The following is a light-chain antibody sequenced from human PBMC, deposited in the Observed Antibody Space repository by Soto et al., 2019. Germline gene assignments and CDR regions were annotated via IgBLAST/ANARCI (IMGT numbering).Light chain of an antibody. CDR1: SSDVGGYNY. J-gene: IGLJ1*01. CDR2: EVS. V-gene: IGLV2-8*01. CDR3: SSYAGSNTYV. Sequence: QSVLTQPPSASGSPGQSVTISCTGTSSDVGGYNYVSWYQQHPGKAPKLMIYEVSKRPSGVPDRFSGSKSGNTASLTVSGLQAEDEADYYCSSYAGSNTYVFGPGPKV.